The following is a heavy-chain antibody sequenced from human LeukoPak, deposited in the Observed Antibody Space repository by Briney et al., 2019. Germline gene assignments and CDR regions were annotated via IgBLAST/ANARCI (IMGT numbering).Heavy chain of an antibody. J-gene: IGHJ5*02. Sequence: SETLSLTCTVSGYSISSGYYWGWIRQPPGKGLEWIGSIYHSGSTYYNPSLKSRVTISVDTSKNQFSLKLSSVTAADTAVYYCARDQESGWFDPWGQGTLVTVSS. CDR1: GYSISSGYY. CDR2: IYHSGST. V-gene: IGHV4-38-2*02. CDR3: ARDQESGWFDP.